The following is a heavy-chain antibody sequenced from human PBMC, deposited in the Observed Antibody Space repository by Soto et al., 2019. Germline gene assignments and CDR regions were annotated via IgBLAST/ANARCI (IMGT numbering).Heavy chain of an antibody. CDR2: INHSETT. V-gene: IGHV4-34*01. J-gene: IGHJ6*02. CDR3: ARAASLFWFGDGRYAMDV. Sequence: QMHLQPWGAGLLKPSETLSLTCDAFGGSLSGYYWSWIRQPPGEGLEWIGEINHSETTNYNPSLKSRVSISLDTSKNQFSLKLSSVTAADTAVYFCARAASLFWFGDGRYAMDVWGQGTTVTVSS. CDR1: GGSLSGYY. D-gene: IGHD3-10*01.